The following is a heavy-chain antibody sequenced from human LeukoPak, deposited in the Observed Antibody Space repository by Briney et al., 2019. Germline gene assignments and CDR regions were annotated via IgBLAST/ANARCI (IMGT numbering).Heavy chain of an antibody. Sequence: ASVKVSCKASGYTFTSYDINWVRQATGQGLEWMGWMNPNSGNTGYAQKFQGRVTMARNTSISTAYMELSSLRSEDTAVYYCARGILNRGFGELLFYYYYYYMDVWGKGTTVTISS. CDR2: MNPNSGNT. CDR1: GYTFTSYD. J-gene: IGHJ6*03. D-gene: IGHD3-10*01. CDR3: ARGILNRGFGELLFYYYYYYMDV. V-gene: IGHV1-8*01.